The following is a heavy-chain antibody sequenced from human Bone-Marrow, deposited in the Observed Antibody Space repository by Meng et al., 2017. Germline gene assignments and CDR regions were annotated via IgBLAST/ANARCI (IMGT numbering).Heavy chain of an antibody. CDR3: AKVAVAGDYFDY. CDR2: ISWNRGSI. D-gene: IGHD6-19*01. V-gene: IGHV3-9*01. Sequence: GGSLRLSCAASGFTFDDYVMHWVRQAPGKGLEWVSGISWNRGSIGYAESVKGRFTISRDNAKNSLYLQMNSLRAEDTALYYCAKVAVAGDYFDYWGQGTLVTVSS. J-gene: IGHJ4*02. CDR1: GFTFDDYV.